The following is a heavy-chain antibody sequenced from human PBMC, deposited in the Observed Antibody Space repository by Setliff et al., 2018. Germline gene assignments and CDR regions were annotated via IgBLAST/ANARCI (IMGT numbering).Heavy chain of an antibody. CDR1: GGSFSGYY. D-gene: IGHD1-26*01. CDR3: TRAYSGSHDY. V-gene: IGHV4-34*01. Sequence: PSETLSLTCAVYGGSFSGYYWSWIRQPPGKGLEWIGEINHSGSTNYNPSLKSRVTMSVDKSRNQFSLRLTSVTAADTAIYYCTRAYSGSHDYWGQGTLVTV. J-gene: IGHJ4*02. CDR2: INHSGST.